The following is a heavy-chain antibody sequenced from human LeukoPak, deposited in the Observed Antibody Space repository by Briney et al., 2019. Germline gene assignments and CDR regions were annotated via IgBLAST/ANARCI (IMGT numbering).Heavy chain of an antibody. D-gene: IGHD3-10*02. V-gene: IGHV3-48*03. CDR1: GFTFSSYE. CDR3: AELGITMIGGV. J-gene: IGHJ6*04. CDR2: ISSSGYTI. Sequence: GGSLRLSCAASGFTFSSYEMIWVRQAPGKGLEWISYISSSGYTIYYADSVKGRFTISRDNAKNSQYLQMNSLRAEDTAVYYCAELGITMIGGVWGKGTTVTISS.